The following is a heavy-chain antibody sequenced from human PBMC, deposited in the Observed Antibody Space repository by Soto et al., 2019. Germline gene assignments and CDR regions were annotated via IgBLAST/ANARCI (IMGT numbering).Heavy chain of an antibody. Sequence: SVKLSCTASGGTLSSYAISWVRQAPGQGLEWMGGIIPIFGTANYAQKFQGRVTITADESTSTAYMELSSLRSEDTAVYYCARDRKYSYGYYDYWGQGTLVTVSS. CDR2: IIPIFGTA. J-gene: IGHJ4*02. CDR1: GGTLSSYA. CDR3: ARDRKYSYGYYDY. V-gene: IGHV1-69*13. D-gene: IGHD5-18*01.